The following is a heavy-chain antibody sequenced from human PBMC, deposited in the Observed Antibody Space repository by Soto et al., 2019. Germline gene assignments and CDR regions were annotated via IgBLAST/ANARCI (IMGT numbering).Heavy chain of an antibody. V-gene: IGHV1-3*01. CDR3: ARDHRGSYYAFDI. Sequence: ASVKVSCKASGYTFTSYAMHWVRQAPGQRLEWMGWINAGNGNTKCSQKFQGRVTITRDTSASTAYMELSSLRSEDTAVYYCARDHRGSYYAFDIWGQGTMVTVSS. CDR1: GYTFTSYA. CDR2: INAGNGNT. D-gene: IGHD1-26*01. J-gene: IGHJ3*02.